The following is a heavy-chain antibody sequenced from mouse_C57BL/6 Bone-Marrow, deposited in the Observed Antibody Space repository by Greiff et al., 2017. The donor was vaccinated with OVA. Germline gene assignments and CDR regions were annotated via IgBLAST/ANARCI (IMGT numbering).Heavy chain of an antibody. CDR2: ISYDGSN. V-gene: IGHV3-6*01. CDR1: GYSITSGYY. CDR3: ARDGTAY. Sequence: DVKLVESGPGLVKPSQSLSLTCSVTGYSITSGYYWNWIRQFPGNKLEWMGYISYDGSNNYNPSLKNRISITRDTSKNQFFLKLNSVTTEDTATYYCARDGTAYWGQGTLVTVSA. J-gene: IGHJ3*01. D-gene: IGHD4-1*01.